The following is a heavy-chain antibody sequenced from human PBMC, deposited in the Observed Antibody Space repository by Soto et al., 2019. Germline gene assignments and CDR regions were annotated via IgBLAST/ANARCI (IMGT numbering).Heavy chain of an antibody. V-gene: IGHV5-51*01. CDR2: IYPDEPRA. J-gene: IGHJ4*02. CDR1: GYRFSSFW. D-gene: IGHD3-9*01. CDR3: VRRHYDLLIGHQFCLDF. Sequence: PGESLKISCKGSGYRFSSFWIGWVRQMPGRGLEWVAIIYPDEPRAKYIRAFEDQVTISVDKSINTAYLEWSSLKASDTAVYYCVRRHYDLLIGHQFCLDFWGTGTRVTVSS.